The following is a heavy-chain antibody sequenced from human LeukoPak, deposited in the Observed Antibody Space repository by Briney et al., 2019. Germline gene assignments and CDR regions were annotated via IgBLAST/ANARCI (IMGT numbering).Heavy chain of an antibody. CDR1: GYTFTSYY. J-gene: IGHJ4*02. V-gene: IGHV1-46*01. Sequence: GASVTVSCKASGYTFTSYYMHWVRQAPGQGLEWIGIINPSGGSTSYAQKFQGRVTMTRDTSTSTVYMELSSLRSEDTAVYYCARDLRYSSGWYYFDYWGQGTLVTVSS. CDR3: ARDLRYSSGWYYFDY. D-gene: IGHD6-19*01. CDR2: INPSGGST.